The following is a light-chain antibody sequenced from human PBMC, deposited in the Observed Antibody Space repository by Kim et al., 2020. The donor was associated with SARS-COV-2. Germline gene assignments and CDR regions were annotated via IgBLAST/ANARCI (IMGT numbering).Light chain of an antibody. J-gene: IGKJ2*01. V-gene: IGKV1-5*03. CDR1: KSVTTW. CDR2: RTS. Sequence: DIQMTQSPSTLSASVGDRVTITCRASKSVTTWLAWYQQKPGKAPKLLIYRTSNLENGGPARFSGSESGTEFTLTISSLQPDDFATYYCQLYNSDSGYTFGQGTRLEI. CDR3: QLYNSDSGYT.